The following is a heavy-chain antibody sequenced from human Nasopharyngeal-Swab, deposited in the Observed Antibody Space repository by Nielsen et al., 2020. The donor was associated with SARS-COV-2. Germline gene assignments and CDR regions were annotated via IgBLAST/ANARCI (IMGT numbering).Heavy chain of an antibody. CDR3: ARDRGEDAGIDY. D-gene: IGHD2-21*01. Sequence: LTSAASGFRFPYFGLHWVRQAPGKGREWVAVVWHDENIKYYADSVEGRFTISRDNSKNTLYLQMNSLRVEDTAVYYCARDRGEDAGIDYWSQGTLVTVAS. V-gene: IGHV3-33*01. J-gene: IGHJ4*02. CDR1: GFRFPYFG. CDR2: VWHDENIK.